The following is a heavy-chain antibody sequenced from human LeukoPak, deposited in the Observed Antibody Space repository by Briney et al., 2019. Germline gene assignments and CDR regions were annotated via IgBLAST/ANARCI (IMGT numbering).Heavy chain of an antibody. CDR3: AKRTSDYGDYVTYFDY. D-gene: IGHD4-17*01. CDR2: ISDDGRDK. Sequence: PGGSLRLSCAASGFSFISYGMHWVRQAPGKGLEWVGVISDDGRDKKYADSVKGRFTISRDNSKDTLYLQINSLRDEDTAVYYCAKRTSDYGDYVTYFDYWGQGTLVTVSS. CDR1: GFSFISYG. V-gene: IGHV3-30*18. J-gene: IGHJ4*02.